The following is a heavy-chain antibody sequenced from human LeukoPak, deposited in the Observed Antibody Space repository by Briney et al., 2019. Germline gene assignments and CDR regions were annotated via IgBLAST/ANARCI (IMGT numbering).Heavy chain of an antibody. J-gene: IGHJ4*02. CDR3: ARAKKRYSSGWYSPDNFDY. V-gene: IGHV4-39*07. CDR1: GGSISSSSYY. CDR2: IYYSGST. D-gene: IGHD6-19*01. Sequence: PSETLSLTCTVSGGSISSSSYYWGWIRQPPGKGLEWIGSIYYSGSTYYNPSLKSRVTISVDTSKNQFSLKLSSVTAADTAVYYCARAKKRYSSGWYSPDNFDYWGQGTLVTVSS.